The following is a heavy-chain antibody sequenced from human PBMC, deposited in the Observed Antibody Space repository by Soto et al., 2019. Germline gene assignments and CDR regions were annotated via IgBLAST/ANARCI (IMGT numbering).Heavy chain of an antibody. CDR3: AKGRVWVGELSVDS. D-gene: IGHD3-10*01. Sequence: EVQLLESGGCLVQTGGSLRLSCAASGFTFSTYAMSWVRQAPGKGLEWVSAISGSGGSTYYADPVKGRFTISRDNSKNTMYLKMDSMRGEDTAVHYCAKGRVWVGELSVDSWGQGALVTVSS. V-gene: IGHV3-23*01. CDR2: ISGSGGST. CDR1: GFTFSTYA. J-gene: IGHJ4*02.